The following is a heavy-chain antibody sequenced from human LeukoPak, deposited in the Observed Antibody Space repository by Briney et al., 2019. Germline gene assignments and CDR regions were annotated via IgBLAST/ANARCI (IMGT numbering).Heavy chain of an antibody. CDR2: INHSGST. CDR1: GFTFSNAW. CDR3: ARRGYTVASRDWFDP. Sequence: GSLRLSCAASGFTFSNAWMSWIRQPPGKGLEWIGEINHSGSTNYNPSLKSRVTISVDTSKNQFSLKLSSVTAADTAVYYCARRGYTVASRDWFDPWGQGTLVTVSS. J-gene: IGHJ5*02. V-gene: IGHV4-34*01. D-gene: IGHD4-23*01.